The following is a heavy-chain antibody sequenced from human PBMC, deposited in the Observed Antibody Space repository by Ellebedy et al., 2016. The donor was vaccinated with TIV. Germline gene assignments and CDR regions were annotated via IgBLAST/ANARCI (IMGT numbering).Heavy chain of an antibody. CDR2: ISGSGGST. Sequence: GGSLRLXXAASGFTFSSYAMSWVRQAPGKGLEWVSAISGSGGSTYYADSMKGRFTISRDNSKNTLYLQMNSLRAEDTAVYYCAKVRPGPGSGYYGSGSYISEFDYWGQGTLVTVSS. CDR3: AKVRPGPGSGYYGSGSYISEFDY. CDR1: GFTFSSYA. J-gene: IGHJ4*02. D-gene: IGHD3-10*01. V-gene: IGHV3-23*01.